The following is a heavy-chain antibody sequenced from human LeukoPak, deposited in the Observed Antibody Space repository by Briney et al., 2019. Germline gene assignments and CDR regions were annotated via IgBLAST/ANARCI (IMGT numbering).Heavy chain of an antibody. CDR3: ARRGYSSGWYYFDY. CDR2: IYYSGRT. D-gene: IGHD6-19*01. CDR1: GGSISSYY. J-gene: IGHJ4*02. Sequence: PSETLSLTCTVSGGSISSYYWSWIRQPPGKGLEWIGYIYYSGRTKYNPSLKSRVTISVDTSKNQFSLKLSSVTAADTAMDYCARRGYSSGWYYFDYWGQGALVTVAS. V-gene: IGHV4-59*08.